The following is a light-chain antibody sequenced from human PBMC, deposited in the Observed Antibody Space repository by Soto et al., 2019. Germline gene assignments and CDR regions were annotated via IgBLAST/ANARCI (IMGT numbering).Light chain of an antibody. CDR3: QQYTSWQT. CDR1: RDISNN. CDR2: GAS. J-gene: IGKJ1*01. V-gene: IGKV3-15*01. Sequence: EILMTQSPATLSVSPGGRATLSCRASRDISNNLAWYQQRPGQPPRLLIYGASTRATGVPARLSGSGWGTEFTLTITGLQSDEFAVYYCQQYTSWQTFGQGTQVDIK.